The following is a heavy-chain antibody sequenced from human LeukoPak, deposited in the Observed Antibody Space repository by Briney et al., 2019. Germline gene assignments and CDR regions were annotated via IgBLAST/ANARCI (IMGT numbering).Heavy chain of an antibody. CDR2: ISAYNGNT. Sequence: ASVKVSCKASGYTLTSYGISWVRQAPGQGLEWMGWISAYNGNTNYAQKLQGRVTMTTDTSTSTAYMELRSLRSDDTAVYYCARVSQWLDSGSNYYYYGMDVWGQGTTVTVSS. V-gene: IGHV1-18*01. D-gene: IGHD6-19*01. CDR3: ARVSQWLDSGSNYYYYGMDV. J-gene: IGHJ6*02. CDR1: GYTLTSYG.